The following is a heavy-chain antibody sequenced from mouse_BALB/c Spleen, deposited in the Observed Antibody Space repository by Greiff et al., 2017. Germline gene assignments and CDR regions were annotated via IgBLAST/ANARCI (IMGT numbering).Heavy chain of an antibody. D-gene: IGHD2-3*01. CDR3: AREFYDGYPFAY. J-gene: IGHJ3*01. V-gene: IGHV5-6-4*01. CDR2: ISSGGSYT. Sequence: EVPGVESGGGLVKPGGSLKLSCAASGFTFSSYTMSWVRQTPEKRLEWVATISSGGSYTYYPDSVKGRFTISRDNAKNTLYLQMSSLKSEDTAMYYCAREFYDGYPFAYWGQGTLVTVSA. CDR1: GFTFSSYT.